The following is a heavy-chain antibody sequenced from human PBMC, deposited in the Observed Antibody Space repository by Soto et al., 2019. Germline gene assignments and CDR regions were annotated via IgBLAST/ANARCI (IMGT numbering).Heavy chain of an antibody. CDR3: SRGDCSGGGCHQRDGTVLHH. CDR1: GFTFSSHD. D-gene: IGHD2-15*01. CDR2: IGTYFDT. Sequence: EVQLVESGGGLVQPGGSLRLSCAASGFTFSSHDMPWVRQVAVKGLEWSSSIGTYFDTFYPDAVKGRFTISRENAKNALYLQLDSLRVEDKAMYYCSRGDCSGGGCHQRDGTVLHHWGQGTLVTVSA. J-gene: IGHJ1*01. V-gene: IGHV3-13*01.